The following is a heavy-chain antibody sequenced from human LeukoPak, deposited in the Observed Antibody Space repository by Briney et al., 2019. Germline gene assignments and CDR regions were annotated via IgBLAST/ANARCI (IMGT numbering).Heavy chain of an antibody. CDR2: ISGSGGST. CDR3: AKDWDLDSYDSSGYYAFDY. J-gene: IGHJ4*02. D-gene: IGHD3-22*01. Sequence: GGSLRLSCAASGFTFSSYEMNWVRQAPGKGLEWVSAISGSGGSTYYADSVKGRFTISRDNSKNTLYLQMNSLRAEDTAVYYCAKDWDLDSYDSSGYYAFDYWGQGTLVTVSS. V-gene: IGHV3-23*01. CDR1: GFTFSSYE.